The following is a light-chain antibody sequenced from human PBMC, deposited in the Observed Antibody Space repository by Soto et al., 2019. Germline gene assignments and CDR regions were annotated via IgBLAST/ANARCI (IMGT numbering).Light chain of an antibody. CDR1: SSDVGGYNF. J-gene: IGLJ1*01. V-gene: IGLV2-14*01. CDR2: DVC. CDR3: TSYTSSTPFYV. Sequence: QSALTQPASVSGSPGQSIAISCTGTSSDVGGYNFVSWYQQHPHKAPKLMISDVCNRPSGVSNRFSGSKSGDTASLTISGLQAEDEADYYCTSYTSSTPFYVFGTGTKVTVL.